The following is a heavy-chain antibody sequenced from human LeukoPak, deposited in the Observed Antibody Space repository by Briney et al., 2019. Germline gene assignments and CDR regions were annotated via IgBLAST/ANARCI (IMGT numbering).Heavy chain of an antibody. Sequence: GGSLRLSCAASRFTFSSYAMHWVRQAPGKGLEWVAVISYDGSNKYYADSVKGRFTISRDNSKNTLYLQMNSLRAEDTAVYYCARVRPFGELIYDAFDIWGQGTMVTVSS. CDR3: ARVRPFGELIYDAFDI. CDR2: ISYDGSNK. J-gene: IGHJ3*02. CDR1: RFTFSSYA. D-gene: IGHD3-10*01. V-gene: IGHV3-30*01.